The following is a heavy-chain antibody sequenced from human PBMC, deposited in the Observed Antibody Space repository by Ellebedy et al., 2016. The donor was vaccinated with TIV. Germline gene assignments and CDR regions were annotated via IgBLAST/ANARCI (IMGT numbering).Heavy chain of an antibody. CDR1: GFTFNSYW. V-gene: IGHV3-7*03. D-gene: IGHD3-22*01. CDR3: VRDGAYGDYSPGYDGMDV. Sequence: GESLKISCAASGFTFNSYWMSWVRQAPGKGLEWVANINQDGSRIYYVDSVKGRFTISRDNAKNSVYLRMNTLRVEDTAVYHCVRDGAYGDYSPGYDGMDVWGQGTTVTVSS. J-gene: IGHJ6*02. CDR2: INQDGSRI.